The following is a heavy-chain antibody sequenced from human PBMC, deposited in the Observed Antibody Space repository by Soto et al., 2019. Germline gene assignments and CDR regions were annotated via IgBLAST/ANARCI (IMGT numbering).Heavy chain of an antibody. D-gene: IGHD3-3*01. CDR2: IDPSDSYT. J-gene: IGHJ6*02. CDR3: ARHPPKNYDFWSGYSLYGMDV. CDR1: GYSFTSYW. Sequence: PGESLKISCMGSGYSFTSYWISWVRQMPGKGLEWMGRIDPSDSYTNYSPSFQGHVTISADKSISTAYLQWSSLKASGAAMYYCARHPPKNYDFWSGYSLYGMDVWGQGTTVTVSS. V-gene: IGHV5-10-1*01.